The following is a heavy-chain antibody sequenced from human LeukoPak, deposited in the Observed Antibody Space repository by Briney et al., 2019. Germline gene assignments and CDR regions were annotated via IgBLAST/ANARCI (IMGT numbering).Heavy chain of an antibody. CDR1: GFTFSTYG. CDR3: AKDQVPMDV. V-gene: IGHV3-30*02. Sequence: GGSLRLSRAASGFTFSTYGMHWVRQAPGKGLEWVAYVHYDGSKIYYTDSVKGRFTISRDNSKHTAYLQMSSLTTDDTGVYYCAKDQVPMDVWGKGTTVTVSS. CDR2: VHYDGSKI. J-gene: IGHJ6*03.